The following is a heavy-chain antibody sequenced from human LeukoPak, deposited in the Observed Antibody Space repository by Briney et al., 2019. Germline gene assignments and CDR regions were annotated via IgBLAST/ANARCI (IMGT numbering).Heavy chain of an antibody. Sequence: PSETLSLTCTIFGGSISTYYWSWIRQPPGKGLEWIGCVYYSGSTNYNPSLKSRVTISVDTSKNQFSLKLSSVTAAGTAVYYCARVDGTPEDYWGQGTLVTVSS. J-gene: IGHJ4*02. CDR3: ARVDGTPEDY. CDR2: VYYSGST. V-gene: IGHV4-59*01. CDR1: GGSISTYY.